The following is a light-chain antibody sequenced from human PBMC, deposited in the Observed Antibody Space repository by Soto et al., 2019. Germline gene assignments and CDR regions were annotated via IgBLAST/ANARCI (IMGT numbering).Light chain of an antibody. CDR2: EGS. Sequence: QSALTQPASVSGSPGQSITISCTGTSSDVGGGNYVAWYQQHPGKAPKLIIYEGSNRPSGVANRFSGSKSGNTASLTISGLLPDDDADYYCSSSTGSSTPGVFGGGTKLTVL. V-gene: IGLV2-14*01. CDR1: SSDVGGGNY. CDR3: SSSTGSSTPGV. J-gene: IGLJ3*02.